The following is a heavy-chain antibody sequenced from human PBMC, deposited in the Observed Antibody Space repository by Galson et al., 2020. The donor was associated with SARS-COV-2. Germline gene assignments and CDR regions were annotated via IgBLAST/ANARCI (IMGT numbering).Heavy chain of an antibody. CDR2: IYNSETT. V-gene: IGHV4-59*02. D-gene: IGHD4-17*01. Sequence: SETLSLTCTVSGGSVSSYYWSWIRQPPGEGVEWIGYIYNSETTHYNPSLESRATISVDTSKNQFSLKLTSVTAADTAIYYCARGPVTSNNWFDPWGQGTLVTVSS. J-gene: IGHJ5*02. CDR1: GGSVSSYY. CDR3: ARGPVTSNNWFDP.